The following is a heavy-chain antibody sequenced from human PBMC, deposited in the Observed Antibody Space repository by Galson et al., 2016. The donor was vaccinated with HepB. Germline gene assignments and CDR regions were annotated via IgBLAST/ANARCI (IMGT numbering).Heavy chain of an antibody. CDR1: GFTFSSYT. Sequence: SLRLSCAASGFTFSSYTMNWVRQAPGKGLEWVSYISSNGATIYYADSVKGRFTISRDNAKNSLYLQMNSLRAEDTAVYYCAREPVRLDDLLTGPPKNPDYWGQGTPVTVPS. D-gene: IGHD3-9*01. J-gene: IGHJ4*02. V-gene: IGHV3-48*03. CDR2: ISSNGATI. CDR3: AREPVRLDDLLTGPPKNPDY.